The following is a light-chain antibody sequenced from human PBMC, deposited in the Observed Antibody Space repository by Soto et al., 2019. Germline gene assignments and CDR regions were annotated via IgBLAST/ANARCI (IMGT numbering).Light chain of an antibody. V-gene: IGKV1-33*01. Sequence: DIQMTQSPSSLSASVGDRVTITCQASQDISTYLNWYQQKPWKAPKLLIYDASNLETGVPSRFSGSGSETDFTFTVSSLQPEDIATDYCQQYYNVPFTFGPGTKVDIK. J-gene: IGKJ3*01. CDR2: DAS. CDR3: QQYYNVPFT. CDR1: QDISTY.